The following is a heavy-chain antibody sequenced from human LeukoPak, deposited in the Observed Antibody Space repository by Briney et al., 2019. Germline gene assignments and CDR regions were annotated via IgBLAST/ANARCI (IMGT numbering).Heavy chain of an antibody. CDR2: INHSGST. V-gene: IGHV4-34*01. Sequence: ETLSLTCAVYGGSFGGYYWSWIRQPPGKGLEWIGEINHSGSTNYNPSLKSRVTISVDTSKNQFSLKLSSVTAADTAVYYCARAEGPDFDYWGQGTLVTVSS. CDR1: GGSFGGYY. CDR3: ARAEGPDFDY. J-gene: IGHJ4*02.